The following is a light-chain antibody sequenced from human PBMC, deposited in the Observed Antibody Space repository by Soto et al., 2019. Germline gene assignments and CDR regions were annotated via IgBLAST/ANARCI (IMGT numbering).Light chain of an antibody. CDR2: FDD. Sequence: QSVLTQPPSVSEAPRQRVTISCSGSTSNIGNNAVSWYQQLPGEAPKLLIYFDDLLPSGVSDRFSGSKSGTSASLAISGLQSEDEADYYCAAWDDSLDGVVFGGGTKLTV. V-gene: IGLV1-36*01. J-gene: IGLJ2*01. CDR1: TSNIGNNA. CDR3: AAWDDSLDGVV.